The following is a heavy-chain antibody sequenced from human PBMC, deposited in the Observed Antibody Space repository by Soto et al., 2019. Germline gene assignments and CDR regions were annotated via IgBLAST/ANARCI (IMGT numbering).Heavy chain of an antibody. CDR2: ISSGGSYI. Sequence: GGSLRLSCAASGFTFSTYTMNWVRQTPGKGLEWVSSISSGGSYIFYADSVKGRFTISRDNSKNTLYLQMNSLRAEDTATYYCAKDSPLGYCSGGSCYVYFDYWGQGTLVTVSS. CDR3: AKDSPLGYCSGGSCYVYFDY. CDR1: GFTFSTYT. D-gene: IGHD2-15*01. J-gene: IGHJ4*02. V-gene: IGHV3-21*04.